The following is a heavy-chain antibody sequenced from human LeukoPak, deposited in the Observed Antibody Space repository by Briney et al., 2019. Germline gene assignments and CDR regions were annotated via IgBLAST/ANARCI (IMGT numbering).Heavy chain of an antibody. D-gene: IGHD3-3*01. CDR3: ATTHARFLEWLALV. J-gene: IGHJ4*02. Sequence: RASVKVSCKASGYTFTSYAMHWVRQAPGQRLEWMGWINAGNGNTKYSQKFQGRVTMTEDTFTGTAYMELSSLRSEDTAVYYCATTHARFLEWLALVWGQGTLVTVSS. CDR1: GYTFTSYA. V-gene: IGHV1-3*01. CDR2: INAGNGNT.